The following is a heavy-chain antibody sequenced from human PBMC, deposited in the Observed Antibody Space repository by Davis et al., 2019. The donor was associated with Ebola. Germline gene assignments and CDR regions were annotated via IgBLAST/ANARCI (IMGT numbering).Heavy chain of an antibody. Sequence: GESLKISCAASGFGFRSYVMSWVRPAPGKGLEWVGFIRSKAYGGTTEYAASVKGRFTISRDDSKSIAYLQMNSLKTEDTAVYYCTRIVLVPAAMLGYYYYYGMDVWGQGTTVTVSS. CDR3: TRIVLVPAAMLGYYYYYGMDV. J-gene: IGHJ6*02. CDR1: GFGFRSYV. D-gene: IGHD2-2*01. V-gene: IGHV3-49*04. CDR2: IRSKAYGGTT.